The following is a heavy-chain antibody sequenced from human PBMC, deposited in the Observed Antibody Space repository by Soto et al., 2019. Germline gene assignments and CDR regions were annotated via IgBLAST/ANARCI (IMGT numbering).Heavy chain of an antibody. Sequence: SVKVSCKDSGGTLSSYAITWVRLAPGQGLEWMGGIIPIFNIPDYAQKFQGRVSITADKATSTAYMELSNLRPEDTAVYYCARAHKAARRGYYYYGMDVWGQGTTVTVSS. D-gene: IGHD6-6*01. CDR2: IIPIFNIP. V-gene: IGHV1-69*10. CDR3: ARAHKAARRGYYYYGMDV. CDR1: GGTLSSYA. J-gene: IGHJ6*02.